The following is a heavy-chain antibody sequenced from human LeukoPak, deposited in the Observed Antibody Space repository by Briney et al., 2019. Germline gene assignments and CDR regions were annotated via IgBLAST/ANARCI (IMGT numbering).Heavy chain of an antibody. D-gene: IGHD3-10*01. CDR1: GGSTSSYY. V-gene: IGHV4-59*01. CDR3: ARETYYGSGSYYYYGMDV. CDR2: IYYSGST. Sequence: PSETLSLTCTVSGGSTSSYYWSWIRQPPGKGLEWIGYIYYSGSTNYNPSLKSRVTISVDTSKNQFSLKLSSVTAADTAVYYCARETYYGSGSYYYYGMDVWGQGTTITVSS. J-gene: IGHJ6*02.